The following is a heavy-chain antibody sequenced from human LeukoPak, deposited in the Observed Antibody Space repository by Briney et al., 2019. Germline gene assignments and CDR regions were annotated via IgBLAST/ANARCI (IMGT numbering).Heavy chain of an antibody. CDR3: ATSAGDYRAGHYYYMGV. Sequence: ASVKVSCKASGYTFTVYYFHWVPQAPGQGLEWMGCINPNTAGTNYAQKFLGGVTLTWDTSISTAYMELDRLTSDDTAVYYCATSAGDYRAGHYYYMGVWGKGTSVTVSS. CDR2: INPNTAGT. D-gene: IGHD4-11*01. CDR1: GYTFTVYY. V-gene: IGHV1-2*02. J-gene: IGHJ6*03.